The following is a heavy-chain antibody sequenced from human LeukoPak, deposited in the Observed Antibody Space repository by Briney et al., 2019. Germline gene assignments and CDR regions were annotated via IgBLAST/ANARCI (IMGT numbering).Heavy chain of an antibody. CDR3: AREDYEAFDI. J-gene: IGHJ3*02. Sequence: GGSLRPSCAASGFTVSSNYMSWVRQAPGKGLEWVSVIYSGGSTYYADSVKGRLTISRDNSKNTLYLQMNSLRAEDTAVYYCAREDYEAFDIWGQGTMVTVSS. CDR1: GFTVSSNY. CDR2: IYSGGST. V-gene: IGHV3-53*01. D-gene: IGHD3/OR15-3a*01.